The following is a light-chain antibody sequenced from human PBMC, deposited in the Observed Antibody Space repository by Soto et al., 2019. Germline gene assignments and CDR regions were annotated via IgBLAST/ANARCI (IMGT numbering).Light chain of an antibody. CDR3: QQYSSWPRT. Sequence: EIVMTQSPATLSVSPGERATLSCRASQSVGSTLAWYQQRPGQAPRLLIHGASIRAPGIPARFSGSGSETEFTLTITSLQSEDFAVYYCQQYSSWPRTFGQGTNVEVK. CDR1: QSVGST. J-gene: IGKJ1*01. CDR2: GAS. V-gene: IGKV3-15*01.